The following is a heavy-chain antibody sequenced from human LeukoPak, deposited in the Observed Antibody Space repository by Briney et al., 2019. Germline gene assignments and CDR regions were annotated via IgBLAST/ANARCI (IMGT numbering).Heavy chain of an antibody. J-gene: IGHJ4*02. CDR2: INHSGST. CDR3: ARANYFDY. V-gene: IGHV4-34*01. CDR1: GGSFSGYY. Sequence: SETLSLTCAVYGGSFSGYYWSWIRQPPGKGLEWIGEINHSGSTNYNPSLKSRVTISVDTSKNQFSLKLSSVTAADTAVYYCARANYFDYWGQGNLVTVSS.